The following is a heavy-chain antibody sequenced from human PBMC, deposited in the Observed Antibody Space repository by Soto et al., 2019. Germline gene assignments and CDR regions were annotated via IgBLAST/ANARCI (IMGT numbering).Heavy chain of an antibody. Sequence: EVQLVESGGGLVQPGRSLRLSCAASGFTFDDYAMHWVRQAPGKGLEWVSGISWNSGGIGYADSVKGRFTISRDNAKNSLYLQMNSLRAEDTALYYCAKDRYFGGIAVAGGGFDYWGQGTLVTVSS. CDR3: AKDRYFGGIAVAGGGFDY. J-gene: IGHJ4*02. CDR1: GFTFDDYA. D-gene: IGHD6-19*01. CDR2: ISWNSGGI. V-gene: IGHV3-9*01.